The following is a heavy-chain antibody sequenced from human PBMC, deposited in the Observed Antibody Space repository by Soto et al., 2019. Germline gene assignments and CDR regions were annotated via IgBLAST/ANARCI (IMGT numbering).Heavy chain of an antibody. CDR1: EFTFSDYY. V-gene: IGHV3-11*01. CDR2: ISSSGNTI. Sequence: QVQLVESGGGLVRPGESLRLSCAASEFTFSDYYMSWIRQAPGKGLEWVSYISSSGNTIYYADSVKGRFTISRDNAKNSLYLPMNSLRAEDTAVYYCARRYSGGRAFDICGRGTMVTVSS. CDR3: ARRYSGGRAFDI. D-gene: IGHD5-12*01. J-gene: IGHJ3*02.